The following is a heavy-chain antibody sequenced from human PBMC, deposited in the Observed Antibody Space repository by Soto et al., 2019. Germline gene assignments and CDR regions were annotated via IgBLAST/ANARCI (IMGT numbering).Heavy chain of an antibody. J-gene: IGHJ4*02. D-gene: IGHD6-13*01. V-gene: IGHV3-30*18. Sequence: GGSLRLSCAASGFTFSSYGMHWVRQAPGKGLEWVAVISYDGSNKYYADSVKGRFTISRDNSKNTLYLQMNSLRAEDTAVYYCAKDSDLSGSSWCFDYWGQGTLVTVSS. CDR3: AKDSDLSGSSWCFDY. CDR2: ISYDGSNK. CDR1: GFTFSSYG.